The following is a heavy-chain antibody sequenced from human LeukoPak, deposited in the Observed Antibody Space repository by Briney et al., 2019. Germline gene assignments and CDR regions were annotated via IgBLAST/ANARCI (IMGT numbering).Heavy chain of an antibody. V-gene: IGHV4-30-4*01. CDR1: GGSISSGDYY. D-gene: IGHD4-11*01. CDR3: ARDPGYSNYFNWFDP. CDR2: IYYSGST. Sequence: SETLSLTCTVSGGSISSGDYYWSWIRQPPGRGVELIGYIYYSGSTYYNPSLKSLVTISVDTSKNQFSLKLSSVTAADTAVYYCARDPGYSNYFNWFDPWGQGTLVTVSS. J-gene: IGHJ5*02.